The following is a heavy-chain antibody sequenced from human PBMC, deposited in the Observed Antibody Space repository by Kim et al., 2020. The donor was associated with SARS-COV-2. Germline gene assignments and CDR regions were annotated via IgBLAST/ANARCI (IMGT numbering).Heavy chain of an antibody. CDR3: ARGEIVVVTAMVTYYYYYYMDV. J-gene: IGHJ6*03. CDR1: GGSFSGYY. V-gene: IGHV4-34*01. D-gene: IGHD2-21*02. Sequence: SETLSLTCAVYGGSFSGYYWSWIRQPPGKGREWIGEINHSGSTNYNPSLKSRVTISVDTSKNQFSLKLSSVTAADTAVYYCARGEIVVVTAMVTYYYYYYMDVWGKGTTVTVSS. CDR2: INHSGST.